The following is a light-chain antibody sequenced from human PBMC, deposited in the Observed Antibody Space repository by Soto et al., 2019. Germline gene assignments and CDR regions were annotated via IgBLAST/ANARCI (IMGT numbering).Light chain of an antibody. CDR3: RSYTSSSSPPYV. CDR1: SSDFVGYNY. V-gene: IGLV2-14*01. J-gene: IGLJ1*01. Sequence: QSALTQPASVSGSPGQSITISCTGTSSDFVGYNYVYWYQQHPGKAPKLMIYEVSNRPSGVSNRFSGSKSGNTASLAISGLQAEDEADYYCRSYTSSSSPPYVFGTETKLTVL. CDR2: EVS.